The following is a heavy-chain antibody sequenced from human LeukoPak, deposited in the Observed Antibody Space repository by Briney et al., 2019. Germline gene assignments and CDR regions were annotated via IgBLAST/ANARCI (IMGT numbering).Heavy chain of an antibody. V-gene: IGHV4-34*01. D-gene: IGHD6-25*01. CDR2: INHSGST. CDR1: GGSFSGYY. CDR3: ARGASGVLFDY. Sequence: SETLSLTCAVYGGSFSGYYWSWIRQPPGKGLEWIGEINHSGSTNYNPSLKSRVTISVDTSKNQFSLKLGSVTAADTAVYYCARGASGVLFDYWGQGTLVTVSS. J-gene: IGHJ4*02.